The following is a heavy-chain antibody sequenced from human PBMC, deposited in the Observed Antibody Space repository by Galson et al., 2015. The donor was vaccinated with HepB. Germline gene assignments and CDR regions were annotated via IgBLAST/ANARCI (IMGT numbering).Heavy chain of an antibody. CDR3: ARHMGGSYYDILTGYWRGGWYFDY. Sequence: QSGAEVKKPGESLKISCKGSGYSFTSYWIGWVRQMPRKGLEWMGIIYPGDSDTRYSPSFQGQVTISADKSISTAYLQWSSLKASDTAMYYCARHMGGSYYDILTGYWRGGWYFDYWGQGTLVTVSS. V-gene: IGHV5-51*01. J-gene: IGHJ4*02. CDR2: IYPGDSDT. CDR1: GYSFTSYW. D-gene: IGHD3-9*01.